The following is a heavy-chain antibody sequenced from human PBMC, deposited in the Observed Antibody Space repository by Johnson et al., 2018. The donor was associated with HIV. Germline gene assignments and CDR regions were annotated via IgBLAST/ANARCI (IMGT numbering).Heavy chain of an antibody. Sequence: VQLVESGGGVVRPGGSLRLSCAASGFTFDDYGMSWVRQAPGKGLEWVANIKQDGSEKYYVDSVKGRFTISRDTAQNSLYLQMNSLRVEDTAVYYCAREFWGTSSPFDIWGQGTMVTVSS. CDR1: GFTFDDYG. J-gene: IGHJ3*02. CDR3: AREFWGTSSPFDI. D-gene: IGHD3-16*01. CDR2: IKQDGSEK. V-gene: IGHV3-7*05.